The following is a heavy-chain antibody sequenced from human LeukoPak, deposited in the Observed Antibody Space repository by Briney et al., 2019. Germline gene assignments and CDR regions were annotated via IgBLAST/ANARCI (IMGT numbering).Heavy chain of an antibody. V-gene: IGHV1-2*02. CDR2: INPNSGGT. J-gene: IGHJ4*02. D-gene: IGHD2-2*02. CDR3: ARERVPDAIVPY. Sequence: ASVKVSCKASGYTFSDYYMHWVRQAPGQGLEWMGWINPNSGGTNYEQKFQGRVTMTRDTSISTAYMELSRLRSDDTAVYYCARERVPDAIVPYWGQGTLVTVSS. CDR1: GYTFSDYY.